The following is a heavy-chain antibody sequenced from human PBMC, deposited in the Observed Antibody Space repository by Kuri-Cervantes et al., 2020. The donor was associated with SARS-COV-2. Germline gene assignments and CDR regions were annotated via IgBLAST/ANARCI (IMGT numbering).Heavy chain of an antibody. CDR3: TTLIDY. V-gene: IGHV3-73*01. Sequence: GGSLRLSCEVSGFPFSASAIHWVRQGSGKGLEWVGRVRGKANNYATAYAASVKGRFTISRDDSKNMAYLQMNGLKTEDTAVYYCTTLIDYWGQGALVTVSS. J-gene: IGHJ4*02. CDR1: GFPFSASA. CDR2: VRGKANNYAT.